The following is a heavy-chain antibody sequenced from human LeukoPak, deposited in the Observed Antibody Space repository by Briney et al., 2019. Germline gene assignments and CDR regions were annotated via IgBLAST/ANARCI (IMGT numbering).Heavy chain of an antibody. Sequence: SETLSLTCAVYGGSFSGYYWSWIRQPPGKGLEWIGEINHSGSTNYNPSLKSRVTISVDTSKNQFSLKLSSVTAADTAVYYCATIVVVVATHDAFDIWGQGTMVTVSS. CDR1: GGSFSGYY. CDR2: INHSGST. D-gene: IGHD2-15*01. J-gene: IGHJ3*02. CDR3: ATIVVVVATHDAFDI. V-gene: IGHV4-34*01.